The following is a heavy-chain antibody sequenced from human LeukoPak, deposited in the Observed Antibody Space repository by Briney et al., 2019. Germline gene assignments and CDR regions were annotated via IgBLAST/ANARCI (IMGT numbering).Heavy chain of an antibody. J-gene: IGHJ4*02. CDR3: ARHWSHYYGSGSIFDY. CDR2: IYTSGST. V-gene: IGHV4-4*07. CDR1: GGSISSYY. D-gene: IGHD3-10*01. Sequence: SETLSLTCTVSGGSISSYYWSWIRQPAGKGLEWIGRIYTSGSTNYNPSLKSRVTMSVDTSKNQFSLKLSSVTAADTAVYYCARHWSHYYGSGSIFDYWGQGNLVTVSS.